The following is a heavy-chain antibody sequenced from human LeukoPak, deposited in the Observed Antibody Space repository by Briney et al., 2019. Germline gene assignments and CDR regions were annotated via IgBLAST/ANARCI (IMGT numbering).Heavy chain of an antibody. Sequence: ASVKVSCKASGYTFTGYYMHWVRQAPGQGLEWMGWINPNSGGTNYAQKFQGRVTMTRDTSISTAYMELSRLRSEDTAVYYCARDNNDYYDSSGYYLDYWGQGTLVTVSS. J-gene: IGHJ4*02. CDR2: INPNSGGT. V-gene: IGHV1-2*02. CDR1: GYTFTGYY. D-gene: IGHD3-22*01. CDR3: ARDNNDYYDSSGYYLDY.